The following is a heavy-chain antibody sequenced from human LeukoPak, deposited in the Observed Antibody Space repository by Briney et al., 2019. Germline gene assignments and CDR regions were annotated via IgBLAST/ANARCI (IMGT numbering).Heavy chain of an antibody. D-gene: IGHD3-22*01. CDR1: GFNFDGYG. J-gene: IGHJ4*02. V-gene: IGHV3-33*06. CDR3: AKDSAFNYDSSGYADY. CDR2: VWFDGTNR. Sequence: ARSLRLSCAASGFNFDGYGMHWVRQTPGKGLEWVAVVWFDGTNRDYAESVKGRFTISRDNSKNTVYLEMNRLRVGDTAIYYCAKDSAFNYDSSGYADYWGQGTQLIVSS.